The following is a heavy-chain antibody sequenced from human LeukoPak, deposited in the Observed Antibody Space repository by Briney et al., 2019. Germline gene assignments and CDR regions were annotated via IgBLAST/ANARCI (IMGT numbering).Heavy chain of an antibody. V-gene: IGHV3-21*01. Sequence: PGGSLRPSCAASGFTFSSYSMNWVRQAPGKGLEWVSSISSSSSYIYYADSVKGRFTISRDNAKNPLYLQMNSLRAEDTAVYYCARDHPGYCSSTSCNQNGRRYYYYYGMDVWGQGTTVTVSS. CDR1: GFTFSSYS. CDR3: ARDHPGYCSSTSCNQNGRRYYYYYGMDV. D-gene: IGHD2-2*01. CDR2: ISSSSSYI. J-gene: IGHJ6*02.